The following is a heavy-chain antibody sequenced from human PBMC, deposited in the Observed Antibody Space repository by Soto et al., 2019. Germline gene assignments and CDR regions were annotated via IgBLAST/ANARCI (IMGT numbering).Heavy chain of an antibody. J-gene: IGHJ3*02. V-gene: IGHV3-30-3*01. Sequence: VGSLRLSCAASGFTFRNYPMNWVRQAPDRGLEWVALISFDGNNRDYADSVRGRFTVSRDNSKNTLHLQMNSLRPKDTAIYYCAQLLGGSYAFEIWGQGTLVTVSS. D-gene: IGHD1-26*01. CDR1: GFTFRNYP. CDR3: AQLLGGSYAFEI. CDR2: ISFDGNNR.